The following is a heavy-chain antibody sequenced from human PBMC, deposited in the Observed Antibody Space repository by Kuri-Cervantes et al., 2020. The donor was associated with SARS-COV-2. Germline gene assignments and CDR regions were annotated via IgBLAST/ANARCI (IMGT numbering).Heavy chain of an antibody. Sequence: GGSLRLSCKHSGDSFTTYWIGWVRQMPGNGLELMGIIYPGDSNTKYSPSFQGHVTMSSDKSLRTAYLQWSNLKASDTAMYYCARLTTLHHHFGNDFWTGYYLLGDVWGQGTQVTVSS. CDR3: ARLTTLHHHFGNDFWTGYYLLGDV. CDR1: GDSFTTYW. D-gene: IGHD3/OR15-3a*01. J-gene: IGHJ4*02. CDR2: IYPGDSNT. V-gene: IGHV5-51*01.